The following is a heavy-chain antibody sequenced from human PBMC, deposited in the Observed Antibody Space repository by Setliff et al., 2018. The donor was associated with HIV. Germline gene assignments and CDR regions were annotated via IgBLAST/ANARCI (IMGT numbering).Heavy chain of an antibody. V-gene: IGHV1-2*02. CDR1: GYTFTSND. D-gene: IGHD1-1*01. CDR3: ARGNGRGYYYYMDV. Sequence: ASVKVSCKASGYTFTSNDINWVRQVPGQGLEWMGWINAYSGGTNSAQNFQGRVTMTRDTSISTAYLELTRLTSDDTAVYYCARGNGRGYYYYMDVWGKGTTVTVSS. J-gene: IGHJ6*03. CDR2: INAYSGGT.